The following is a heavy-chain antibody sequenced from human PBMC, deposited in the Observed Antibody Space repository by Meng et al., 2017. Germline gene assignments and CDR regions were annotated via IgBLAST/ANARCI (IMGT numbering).Heavy chain of an antibody. V-gene: IGHV2-5*02. J-gene: IGHJ4*02. CDR2: IYWDDDK. D-gene: IGHD6-13*01. CDR1: GFSLSTSGVG. Sequence: TLRRLCRARVKPTHPLMLSCAFSGFSLSTSGVGVGWIRQPPGKALELLALIYWDDDKRYSPSLKSRLTITKDTSKNQVVLTMTNMDPVDTATYYCAHCLYSSSCDYWGQGTLVTVSS. CDR3: AHCLYSSSCDY.